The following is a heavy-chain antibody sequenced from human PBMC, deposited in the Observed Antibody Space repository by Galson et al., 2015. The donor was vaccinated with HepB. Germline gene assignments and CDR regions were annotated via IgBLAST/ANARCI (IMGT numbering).Heavy chain of an antibody. Sequence: SLRLSCAGTGFTFSSAWMNWVRQAPGKGLEWVGRMKSKTDGGTTDYAAPVKGRFTISRDDSKNTLYLQMNSLKTEDTAVYYCASAMRLVIGKWGQGTLVTVSS. CDR2: MKSKTDGGTT. CDR1: GFTFSSAW. J-gene: IGHJ4*02. CDR3: ASAMRLVIGK. V-gene: IGHV3-15*07. D-gene: IGHD3-16*02.